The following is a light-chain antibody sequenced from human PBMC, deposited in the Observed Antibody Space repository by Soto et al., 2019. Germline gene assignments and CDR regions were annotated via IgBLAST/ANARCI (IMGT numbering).Light chain of an antibody. Sequence: TVMTQSPATLSLSPGERATLSCRASQSVTNSLAWYQQKPGQAPRLLIYGASTRVTGIPDRFSGSGSGTEFTFTISRLEPEDFALYYCHQYGGPPRTFGQGTKVDNK. V-gene: IGKV3-20*01. CDR1: QSVTNS. CDR2: GAS. CDR3: HQYGGPPRT. J-gene: IGKJ1*01.